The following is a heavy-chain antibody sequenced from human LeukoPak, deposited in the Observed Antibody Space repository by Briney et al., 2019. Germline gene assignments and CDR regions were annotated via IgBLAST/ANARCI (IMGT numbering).Heavy chain of an antibody. D-gene: IGHD1-26*01. Sequence: PGGSLRLSCVASGFTFSGYNMDWVRQAPGKGLEWVSSISSSSRSIYYADSLKGRFTIARDNTKNSLYLQVNSLRVEDTAVYYCARERSGPAVRAHNWFDPWGQGTLVIVSS. J-gene: IGHJ5*02. CDR1: GFTFSGYN. CDR2: ISSSSRSI. V-gene: IGHV3-21*01. CDR3: ARERSGPAVRAHNWFDP.